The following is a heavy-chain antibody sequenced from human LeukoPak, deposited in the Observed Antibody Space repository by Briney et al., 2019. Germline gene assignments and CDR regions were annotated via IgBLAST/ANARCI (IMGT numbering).Heavy chain of an antibody. J-gene: IGHJ4*02. CDR3: ARDGGPDYGFWSRSTPFDY. D-gene: IGHD3-3*01. CDR2: IIPILGIA. CDR1: GGTFSSYA. V-gene: IGHV1-69*04. Sequence: GASVKVSCKASGGTFSSYAISWVRQAPGQGLEWMGRIIPILGIANYAQKFQGRVTITADKSTSTAYMELSSLRSEDTAVYYCARDGGPDYGFWSRSTPFDYWGQGTLVTVSS.